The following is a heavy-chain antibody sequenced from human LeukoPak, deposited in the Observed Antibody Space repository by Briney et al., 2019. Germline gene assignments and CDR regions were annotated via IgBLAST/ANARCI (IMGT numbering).Heavy chain of an antibody. CDR2: ITPDGTST. V-gene: IGHV3-74*01. Sequence: GGSLRLSCAASGFTFSSYWMHWVRQAPGKGLVWVSRITPDGTSTTYADSVKGRFTISRDNAKNTLYVQMNSLRAEDTAVYYCARGAFGVYASDIWGQGTMVTVSS. CDR1: GFTFSSYW. CDR3: ARGAFGVYASDI. D-gene: IGHD3-3*01. J-gene: IGHJ3*02.